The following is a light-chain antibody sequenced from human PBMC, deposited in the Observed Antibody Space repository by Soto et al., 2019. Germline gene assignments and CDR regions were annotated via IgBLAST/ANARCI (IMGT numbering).Light chain of an antibody. J-gene: IGKJ5*01. V-gene: IGKV3-15*01. Sequence: EIMMTQSPVTLSVSPGERATLSCRASQSVSNNLACYQQKPGQAPRLLIYYASTRATGIPARFSGSGSGTEFTLTISSLQSEDFALYYCQQYNDWPPITFGQGTRLEIK. CDR2: YAS. CDR1: QSVSNN. CDR3: QQYNDWPPIT.